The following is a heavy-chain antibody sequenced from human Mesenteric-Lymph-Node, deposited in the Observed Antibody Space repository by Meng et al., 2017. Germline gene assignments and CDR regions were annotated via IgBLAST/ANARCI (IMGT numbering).Heavy chain of an antibody. J-gene: IGHJ4*02. V-gene: IGHV4-4*02. CDR3: ARVYGGNGYFDY. CDR2: IYHSGST. D-gene: IGHD4-23*01. CDR1: GGSISSSNW. Sequence: VQLQESGPGLVKTSGTRYLICACSGGSISSSNWCSWVRQPPGKGLEWIGEIYHSGSTNYNPSLKSRVTISVDKSKNQFSLKLSSVTAADTAVYYCARVYGGNGYFDYWGQGTLVTVSS.